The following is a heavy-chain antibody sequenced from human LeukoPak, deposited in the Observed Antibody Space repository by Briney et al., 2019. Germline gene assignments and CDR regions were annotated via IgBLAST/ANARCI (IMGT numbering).Heavy chain of an antibody. Sequence: GGSLRLSCAASGFTFTSYTMAWVRQAPGKGLEWVSGISWNSGSIGYADSVKGRFTISRDNAKNSLYLQMNSLRAEDTALYYCAKDIFTGIAAAGAIDYWGQGTLVTVSS. CDR2: ISWNSGSI. D-gene: IGHD6-13*01. V-gene: IGHV3-9*01. J-gene: IGHJ4*02. CDR1: GFTFTSYT. CDR3: AKDIFTGIAAAGAIDY.